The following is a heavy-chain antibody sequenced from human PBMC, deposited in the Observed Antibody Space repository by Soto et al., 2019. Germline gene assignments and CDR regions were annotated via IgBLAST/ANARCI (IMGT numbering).Heavy chain of an antibody. J-gene: IGHJ3*02. D-gene: IGHD3-9*01. CDR2: ISAYNGKR. CDR1: GYDFTSYG. V-gene: IGHV1-18*01. Sequence: QGQLLQSGDEVKKPGASVRVSCRASGYDFTSYGISWVRQAPGQGLEWVSWISAYNGKRDTAQKFKGRVTMTLDTSTNTAHMDLGDLTSAYTAGYYCPSGRILASIHDAFAIWGQWTMVAVSS. CDR3: PSGRILASIHDAFAI.